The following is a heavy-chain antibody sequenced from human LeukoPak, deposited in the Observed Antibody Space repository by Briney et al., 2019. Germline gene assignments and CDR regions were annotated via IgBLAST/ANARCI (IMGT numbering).Heavy chain of an antibody. CDR2: IGGSAGST. Sequence: GGSLRLSCAVSGFTVSSYAMSWVRQAPEKGLEWVSAIGGSAGSTYYADSVKGRFTISRDNSKNTLYLQMNSLRAEDTAAYYCASHGSGSYFLYGMDVWGQGTTVTVSS. J-gene: IGHJ6*02. CDR3: ASHGSGSYFLYGMDV. V-gene: IGHV3-23*01. D-gene: IGHD3-10*01. CDR1: GFTVSSYA.